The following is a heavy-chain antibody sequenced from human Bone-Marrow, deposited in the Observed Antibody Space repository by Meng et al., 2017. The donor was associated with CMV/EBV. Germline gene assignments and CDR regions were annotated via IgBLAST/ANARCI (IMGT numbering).Heavy chain of an antibody. J-gene: IGHJ4*02. CDR1: SISGSSYS. Sequence: SISGSSYSWGWIRQPPGKGLEWIGSIYYSGSTYYNPSLKSRVTISVDTSKNQFSLKLSSVTAADTAVYYCARDGLPSSGWTIRAFDYWGQGTLVTVSS. CDR3: ARDGLPSSGWTIRAFDY. CDR2: IYYSGST. V-gene: IGHV4-39*07. D-gene: IGHD6-19*01.